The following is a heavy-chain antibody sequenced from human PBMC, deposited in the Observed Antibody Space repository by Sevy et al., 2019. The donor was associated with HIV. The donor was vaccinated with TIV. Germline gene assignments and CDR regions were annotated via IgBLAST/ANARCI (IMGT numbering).Heavy chain of an antibody. J-gene: IGHJ4*02. Sequence: ASVKVSCKVSEYTLNQLAMHWVRQPPGKGLEWMGSFDPEDGNTFYAQKVQGRLTLTEETSTDTAFMELNSLKSEDTDIYYCATTKDYYEASGSPIDHWGQGTLVTVSS. V-gene: IGHV1-24*01. CDR3: ATTKDYYEASGSPIDH. CDR2: FDPEDGNT. D-gene: IGHD3-22*01. CDR1: EYTLNQLA.